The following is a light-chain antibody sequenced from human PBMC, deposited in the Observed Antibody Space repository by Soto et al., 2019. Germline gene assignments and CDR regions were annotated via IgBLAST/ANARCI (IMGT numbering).Light chain of an antibody. CDR1: QSVDIN. V-gene: IGKV1-39*01. CDR2: GAS. J-gene: IGKJ5*01. Sequence: DIQMTQSPSSLSASVGARVVFTCRASQSVDINLNWYQQKPVKAPNLLXYGASSLQSGVPSRFSGSGSGTDFTLTISRLEPEDFAVYYCQQYGSSPSITFGQGTRLEIK. CDR3: QQYGSSPSIT.